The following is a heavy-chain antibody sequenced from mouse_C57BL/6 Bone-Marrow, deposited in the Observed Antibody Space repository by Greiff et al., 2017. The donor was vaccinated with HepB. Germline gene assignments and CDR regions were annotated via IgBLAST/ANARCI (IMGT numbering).Heavy chain of an antibody. J-gene: IGHJ3*01. D-gene: IGHD2-2*01. CDR2: INPYNGGT. V-gene: IGHV1-19*01. CDR3: ARPGGYNGGFAY. Sequence: EVKLVESGPVLVKPGASVKMSCKASGYTFTDYYMNWVKQSHGKSLEWIGVINPYNGGTSYNQKFKGKATLTVDKSSSTAYMELNSLTSEDSAVYYCARPGGYNGGFAYWGQGTLVTVSA. CDR1: GYTFTDYY.